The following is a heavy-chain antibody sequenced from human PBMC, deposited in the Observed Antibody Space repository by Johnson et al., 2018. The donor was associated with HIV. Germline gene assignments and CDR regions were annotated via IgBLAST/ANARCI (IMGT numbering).Heavy chain of an antibody. CDR2: IYSGGST. CDR1: GFTVSSNY. J-gene: IGHJ3*01. V-gene: IGHV3-66*01. D-gene: IGHD3-10*01. Sequence: VQLVESGGGLVQPGGSLRLSCAASGFTVSSNYMSWVRQAPGKGLEWVSVIYSGGSTYYADSVQGRFALSRDNSKNTLYLQMGSLRVEDMAVDYCARVGSGSYYARDAFDVWGQGTMVTVSS. CDR3: ARVGSGSYYARDAFDV.